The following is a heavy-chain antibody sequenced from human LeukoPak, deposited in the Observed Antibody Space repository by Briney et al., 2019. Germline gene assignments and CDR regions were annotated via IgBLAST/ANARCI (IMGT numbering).Heavy chain of an antibody. V-gene: IGHV2-70*01. J-gene: IGHJ4*02. CDR3: ARYLYGDYVSYFDY. CDR2: IDWDDDK. Sequence: SGPALVNPTQTLTLTCTFSGFSLSTSGMCVSWIRQPPGKALEWLALIDWDDDKYYSTSLKTRLTISKDTSKNQVVLTMTNMDPVDTATYYCARYLYGDYVSYFDYWGQGTLVTVSS. CDR1: GFSLSTSGMC. D-gene: IGHD4-17*01.